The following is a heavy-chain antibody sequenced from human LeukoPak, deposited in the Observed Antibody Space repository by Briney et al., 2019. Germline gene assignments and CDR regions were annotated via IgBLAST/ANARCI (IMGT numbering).Heavy chain of an antibody. CDR1: GFTFNSYW. CDR2: IKLDGSEK. Sequence: PGGSLRLSCAASGFTFNSYWMSWVRQAPGKGLEWVANIKLDGSEKYFADSVKGRFTISRDNAKNSLYLQMNSLRADDTAVYYCARELALTMIRGVFDSWGQGTLVTVSS. D-gene: IGHD3-10*01. V-gene: IGHV3-7*01. CDR3: ARELALTMIRGVFDS. J-gene: IGHJ4*02.